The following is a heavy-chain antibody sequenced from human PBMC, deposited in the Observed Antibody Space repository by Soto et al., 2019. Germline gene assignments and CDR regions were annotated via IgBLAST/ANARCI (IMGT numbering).Heavy chain of an antibody. V-gene: IGHV3-30*18. Sequence: QGQLVESGGGVVQPRRSLRLSCAVSGFTFSRSGMHWVRQGPGKGLEWVAVISNDGSEQYYAESVKGRFTISRDNSKNTLYLQMNSLSAEDPAVSYCAQDRGSYGTLHWYLALSGRGTLVSVSS. CDR3: AQDRGSYGTLHWYLAL. J-gene: IGHJ2*01. CDR2: ISNDGSEQ. D-gene: IGHD3-10*01. CDR1: GFTFSRSG.